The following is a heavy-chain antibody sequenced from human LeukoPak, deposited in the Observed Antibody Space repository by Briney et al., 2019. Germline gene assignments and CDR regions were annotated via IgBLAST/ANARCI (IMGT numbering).Heavy chain of an antibody. CDR1: GFTFSSYA. J-gene: IGHJ4*02. D-gene: IGHD3-10*01. CDR3: ARLDYYGSGSYFDY. Sequence: PGRSLRLSCAASGFTFSSYAMHWVRQAPGKGLEWVAVISYDGSNKYYADSVKGRFTISRDNSKNTLYLQMNSLRAEDTAVYYCARLDYYGSGSYFDYWGQGTLVTVSS. V-gene: IGHV3-30-3*01. CDR2: ISYDGSNK.